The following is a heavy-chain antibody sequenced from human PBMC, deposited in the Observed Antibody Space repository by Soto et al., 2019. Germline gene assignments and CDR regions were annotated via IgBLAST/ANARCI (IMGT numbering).Heavy chain of an antibody. Sequence: QVQLVESGGGVVQPGRSLRLSCAASGFTFSSYGMHWVRQAPGKGLESVAVIWYDGSNKYYADSVKGRFTISRDNSKNTLYLQMNSLRAEDTAVYYCAVSGDYYYGMDVWGQGTTVTVSS. CDR3: AVSGDYYYGMDV. CDR1: GFTFSSYG. CDR2: IWYDGSNK. V-gene: IGHV3-33*01. J-gene: IGHJ6*02. D-gene: IGHD7-27*01.